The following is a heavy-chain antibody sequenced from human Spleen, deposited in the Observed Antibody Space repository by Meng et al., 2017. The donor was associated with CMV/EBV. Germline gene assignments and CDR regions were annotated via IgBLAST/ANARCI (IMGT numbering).Heavy chain of an antibody. J-gene: IGHJ5*02. Sequence: YQFISYGISWVRQAPGKGLEWMGWISGYNGRTNYAQSFQGRLTLTTDTSTSTAYMELRNLRSDDTAVYFCARDYYDIEGHEYACFDPWGQGTLVTVSS. CDR3: ARDYYDIEGHEYACFDP. CDR2: ISGYNGRT. CDR1: YQFISYG. V-gene: IGHV1-18*01. D-gene: IGHD3-9*01.